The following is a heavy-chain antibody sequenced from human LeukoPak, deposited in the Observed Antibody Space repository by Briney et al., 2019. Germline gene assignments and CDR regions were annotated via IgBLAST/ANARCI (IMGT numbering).Heavy chain of an antibody. CDR2: IYHSGST. CDR1: GYSISSGYY. D-gene: IGHD6-19*01. Sequence: SETLSLTCTVTGYSISSGYYWGWIRQPPGKGLEWIGSIYHSGSTYYNPSLKSRVTISVDTSKNQFSLKLSSVTAADTAVYYCARDSGYSSGSDYWGQGTLVTVSS. CDR3: ARDSGYSSGSDY. J-gene: IGHJ4*02. V-gene: IGHV4-38-2*02.